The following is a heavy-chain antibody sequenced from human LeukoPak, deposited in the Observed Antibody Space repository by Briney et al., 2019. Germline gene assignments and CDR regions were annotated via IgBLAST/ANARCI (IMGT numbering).Heavy chain of an antibody. CDR3: AKSRGYSSGWLDY. V-gene: IGHV3-30-3*02. Sequence: GGSLRLSCAASGFTFSSYAMHWVRQAPGKGLEWVAVISYDGSNKYYADSVKGRFTISRDNSKNTLYLQMNSLRAEDTAVYYCAKSRGYSSGWLDYWGQGTLVTVSS. CDR2: ISYDGSNK. J-gene: IGHJ4*02. CDR1: GFTFSSYA. D-gene: IGHD6-19*01.